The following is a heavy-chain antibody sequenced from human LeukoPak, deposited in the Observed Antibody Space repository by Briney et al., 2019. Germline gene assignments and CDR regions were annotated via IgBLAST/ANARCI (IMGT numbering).Heavy chain of an antibody. V-gene: IGHV3-33*03. D-gene: IGHD5-18*01. J-gene: IGHJ4*02. Sequence: GGSLRLSCAASGFTFSGYGMHWVRQAPDKGLEWVAFICNDGNNKYYADSVKGRFTISRDNSKNTLYLQMNSLRADDTAVYYCAKVWVYTTMVSYYFDYCGQGALVTASS. CDR2: ICNDGNNK. CDR3: AKVWVYTTMVSYYFDY. CDR1: GFTFSGYG.